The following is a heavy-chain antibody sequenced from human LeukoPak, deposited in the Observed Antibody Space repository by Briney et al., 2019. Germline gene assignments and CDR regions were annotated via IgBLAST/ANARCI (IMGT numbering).Heavy chain of an antibody. J-gene: IGHJ4*02. CDR2: IRYDGSNK. Sequence: PGGSLRLSCAASGFIFSSHSMHWVRQAPGKGLEWVAFIRYDGSNKYYADSVKGRFTISRDNSKNTLYLQMNSLRAEDTAVYYCAKDYSSSWYYVDYGGQGTLVTVSS. CDR1: GFIFSSHS. D-gene: IGHD6-13*01. CDR3: AKDYSSSWYYVDY. V-gene: IGHV3-30*02.